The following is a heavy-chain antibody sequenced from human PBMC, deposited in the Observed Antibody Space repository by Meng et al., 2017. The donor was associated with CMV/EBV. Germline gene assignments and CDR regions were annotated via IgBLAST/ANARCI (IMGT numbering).Heavy chain of an antibody. CDR3: ARTIAAAGNDYYGMDV. CDR1: GYSFTSYW. V-gene: IGHV5-51*01. Sequence: GESLKISCKGSGYSFTSYWIGWVRQMPGKGLEWMGIIYPGDTDTRYSTSFQGQVTISADKSISTTYLQWSSLKASDTAMYYCARTIAAAGNDYYGMDVWGQGTTVTVSS. CDR2: IYPGDTDT. J-gene: IGHJ6*02. D-gene: IGHD6-13*01.